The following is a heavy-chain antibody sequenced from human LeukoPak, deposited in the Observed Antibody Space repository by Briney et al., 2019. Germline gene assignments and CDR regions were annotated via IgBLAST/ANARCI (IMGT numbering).Heavy chain of an antibody. D-gene: IGHD6-19*01. Sequence: ETLSLTCTVSGASVSTYYWSWIRQPPGKGLEWVANINQDGSEKYYVDSVRGRFSISRDNAKNSLYLQMNSLTADDTAVYYCLGSEYEAYWGQGTLVTVSS. CDR1: GASVSTYY. V-gene: IGHV3-7*05. J-gene: IGHJ4*02. CDR2: INQDGSEK. CDR3: LGSEYEAY.